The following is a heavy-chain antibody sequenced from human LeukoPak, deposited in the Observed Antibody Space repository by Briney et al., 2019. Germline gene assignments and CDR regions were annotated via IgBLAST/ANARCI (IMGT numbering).Heavy chain of an antibody. CDR1: GFTFSSYW. CDR3: AGGLLGAVTTFDY. J-gene: IGHJ4*02. Sequence: PGGSLRLSCAASGFTFSSYWMSWVRQPPGKGLEWVASIKYDGSEKSYVDSVKGRFTISRDNAKTSLYLQMNSLRADDTAVYYCAGGLLGAVTTFDYWGQGTLVTVSS. CDR2: IKYDGSEK. V-gene: IGHV3-7*05. D-gene: IGHD4-11*01.